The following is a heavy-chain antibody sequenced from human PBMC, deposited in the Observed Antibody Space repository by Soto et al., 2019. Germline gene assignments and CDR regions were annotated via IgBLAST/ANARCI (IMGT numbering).Heavy chain of an antibody. CDR1: GGSISSYY. Sequence: ETLSLTCTVSGGSISSYYWSWIRQPPGKGLEWIGYIYYSGSTNYNPSLKSRVAISVDTSKNQFSLKLRSVTAADTAIYYCARGYNGGWYLNDYWGQGTLVTAPQ. V-gene: IGHV4-59*01. D-gene: IGHD6-19*01. J-gene: IGHJ4*02. CDR2: IYYSGST. CDR3: ARGYNGGWYLNDY.